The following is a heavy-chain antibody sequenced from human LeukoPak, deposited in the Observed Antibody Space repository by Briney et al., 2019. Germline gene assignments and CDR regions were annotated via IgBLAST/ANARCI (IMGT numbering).Heavy chain of an antibody. J-gene: IGHJ4*02. Sequence: ASVKVSCKASGSTFTSCGISLVRQAPGQGLEWMGWISAYNGNTNYAQKLQGRVTMTTDTSTSTAYMELRSLRSDDTAVYYCAREPVDTAMVTIDYWGQGTLVTVSS. CDR2: ISAYNGNT. CDR3: AREPVDTAMVTIDY. V-gene: IGHV1-18*01. D-gene: IGHD5-18*01. CDR1: GSTFTSCG.